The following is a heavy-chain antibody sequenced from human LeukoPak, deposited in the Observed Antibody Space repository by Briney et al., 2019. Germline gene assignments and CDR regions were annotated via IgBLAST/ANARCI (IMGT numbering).Heavy chain of an antibody. CDR3: ARDQVRDYVWGSYRPNFDY. CDR2: INPNSGGT. D-gene: IGHD3-16*02. J-gene: IGHJ4*02. CDR1: RYTFTGYY. Sequence: ASVKVSCKASRYTFTGYYMHWVRQAPGQGLEWMGWINPNSGGTNYAQKFQGRVTMTRDTSISTAYMELSRLRSDDTAVYYCARDQVRDYVWGSYRPNFDYWGQGTLVTVSS. V-gene: IGHV1-2*02.